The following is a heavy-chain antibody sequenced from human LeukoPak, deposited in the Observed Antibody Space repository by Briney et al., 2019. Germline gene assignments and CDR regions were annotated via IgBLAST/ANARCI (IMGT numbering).Heavy chain of an antibody. CDR3: AREHRDFDWLLYAPDYYGMDV. D-gene: IGHD3-9*01. Sequence: GGSLRLSCAASGFTFSSYSMNWVRQAPGKGLEWVSSISSSSSYICYADSVKGRFTISRDNAKNSLYLQMNSLRAEDTAVYYCAREHRDFDWLLYAPDYYGMDVWGQGTTVTVSS. J-gene: IGHJ6*02. CDR2: ISSSSSYI. V-gene: IGHV3-21*01. CDR1: GFTFSSYS.